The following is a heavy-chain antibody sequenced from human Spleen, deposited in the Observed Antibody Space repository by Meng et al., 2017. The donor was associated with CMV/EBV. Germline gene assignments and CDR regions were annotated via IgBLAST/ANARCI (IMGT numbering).Heavy chain of an antibody. CDR1: GFSFSTYV. V-gene: IGHV3-30*02. CDR3: GSLPGSPQDY. Sequence: GESLKISCAASGFSFSTYVMHWVRQAPGKGLDWVTFIQYDGTNKYYVDSVKGRFTIFRDNSKNPLCLQMNSLRADGTAVYYCGSLPGSPQDYWGQGTLVTVSS. CDR2: IQYDGTNK. J-gene: IGHJ4*02. D-gene: IGHD3-10*01.